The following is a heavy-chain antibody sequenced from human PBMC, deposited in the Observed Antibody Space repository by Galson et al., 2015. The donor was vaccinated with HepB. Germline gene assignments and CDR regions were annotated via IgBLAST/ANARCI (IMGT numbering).Heavy chain of an antibody. CDR1: GYSFVNYW. J-gene: IGHJ4*02. CDR3: ARQNNWNEDFDY. D-gene: IGHD1-20*01. Sequence: QSGAEVKKPGESLKISCKTSGYSFVNYWIAWVRQMPGKGPEFMGIIYPDDSGTKYSPSFEGHVVISVDKSINTAYLSWTSLKASDTATYFCARQNNWNEDFDYWGQGTLVTVSS. V-gene: IGHV5-51*01. CDR2: IYPDDSGT.